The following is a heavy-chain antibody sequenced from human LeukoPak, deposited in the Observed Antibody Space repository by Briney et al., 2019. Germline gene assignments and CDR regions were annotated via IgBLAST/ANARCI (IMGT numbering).Heavy chain of an antibody. CDR1: GGSISSSSYY. Sequence: SETLSLTCTASGGSISSSSYYWTWIRQPPGKGLEWIGYIYYSGSTNYNPSLKSRVIISVDTSKNQFSLKLNSVTAADTAVYYCARAGDYGIKDWGQGTLVTVSS. D-gene: IGHD4-17*01. CDR3: ARAGDYGIKD. V-gene: IGHV4-61*01. CDR2: IYYSGST. J-gene: IGHJ4*02.